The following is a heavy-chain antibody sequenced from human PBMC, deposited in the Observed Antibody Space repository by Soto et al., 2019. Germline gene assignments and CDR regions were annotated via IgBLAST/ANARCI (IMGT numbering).Heavy chain of an antibody. CDR1: GYTFYSHS. J-gene: IGHJ6*02. V-gene: IGHV1-18*01. Sequence: QAQLVQSGAAVKEPGASVKVSCKASGYTFYSHSISWVRQAPGQGLEWMGRINGDYGNTQYAQKFRGRVTMTTDTSTTTVYMELTNLRSDDTAVYYCARCIQGDYYYGMDVWGQGTTVTVSS. CDR3: ARCIQGDYYYGMDV. D-gene: IGHD5-18*01. CDR2: INGDYGNT.